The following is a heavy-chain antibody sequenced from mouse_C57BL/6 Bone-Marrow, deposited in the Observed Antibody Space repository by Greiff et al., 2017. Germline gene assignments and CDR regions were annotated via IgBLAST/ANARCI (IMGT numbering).Heavy chain of an antibody. CDR1: GFTFSSYA. CDR2: ISDGGSYT. V-gene: IGHV5-4*01. Sequence: EVQLVESGGGLVKPGGSLKLSCAASGFTFSSYAMSWVRQTPEKRLEWVATISDGGSYTYYPDNVKGRFSISRDNAKYNLYLQLSHLTSEDTAMFYCARLDYYAMDYWGQGTSVTVSS. J-gene: IGHJ4*01. CDR3: ARLDYYAMDY.